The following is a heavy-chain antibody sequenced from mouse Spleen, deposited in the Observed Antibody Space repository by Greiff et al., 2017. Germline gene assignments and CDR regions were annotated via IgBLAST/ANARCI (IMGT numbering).Heavy chain of an antibody. V-gene: IGHV5-17*01. Sequence: VQLKESGGGLVKPGGSLKLSCAASGFTFSDYGMHWVRQAPEKGLEWVAYISSGSSTIYYADTVKGRFTISRDNAKNTLFLQMTSLRSEDTAMYYCARPDYSNPFAYWGQGTLVTVSA. CDR1: GFTFSDYG. J-gene: IGHJ3*01. CDR3: ARPDYSNPFAY. CDR2: ISSGSSTI. D-gene: IGHD2-5*01.